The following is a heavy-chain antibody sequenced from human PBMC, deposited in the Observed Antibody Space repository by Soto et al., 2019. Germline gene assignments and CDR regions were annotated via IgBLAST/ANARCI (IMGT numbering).Heavy chain of an antibody. J-gene: IGHJ4*02. Sequence: WWSLRLSCSASVFTFSSYSMNWFRQAPGKGLEWVSSISSSSSYIYYADSVKGRFTISRDNAKNSLYLQMNSLRAEDTAVYYCAQTQRYCSGGSCYRGFDYWGQGTLVTVSS. CDR3: AQTQRYCSGGSCYRGFDY. V-gene: IGHV3-21*01. CDR2: ISSSSSYI. CDR1: VFTFSSYS. D-gene: IGHD2-15*01.